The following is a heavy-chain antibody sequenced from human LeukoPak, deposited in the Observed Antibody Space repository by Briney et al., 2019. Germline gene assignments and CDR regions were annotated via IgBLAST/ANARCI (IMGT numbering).Heavy chain of an antibody. CDR3: TTERPEWGAYSLLEYCYMDV. V-gene: IGHV4-30-4*08. CDR2: IYYSGST. J-gene: IGHJ6*03. Sequence: SETLSLTCTVSGGSINSGDYYWSWIRQPPGKGLEWIGYIYYSGSTYYNPSLKSRVTISVDASKNQFSLQLSSVTAADTAVYYCTTERPEWGAYSLLEYCYMDVWGKGTTVTVSS. CDR1: GGSINSGDYY. D-gene: IGHD1-1*01.